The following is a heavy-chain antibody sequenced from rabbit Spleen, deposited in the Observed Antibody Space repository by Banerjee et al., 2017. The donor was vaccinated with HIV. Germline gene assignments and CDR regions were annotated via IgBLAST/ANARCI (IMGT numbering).Heavy chain of an antibody. CDR3: ARGSAAMAMVITGFYLTL. CDR2: IDSGSSGFT. D-gene: IGHD2-1*01. V-gene: IGHV1S40*01. CDR1: GVSFSGDSY. Sequence: QSLEESGGDLVKPGASLTLTCIASGVSFSGDSYMCWVRQAPGKGLEWIACIDSGSSGFTYFASWAKGRFTISKTSSTTVTLQMTSLTAADTATYFCARGSAAMAMVITGFYLTLWGQGHPGHRL. J-gene: IGHJ4*01.